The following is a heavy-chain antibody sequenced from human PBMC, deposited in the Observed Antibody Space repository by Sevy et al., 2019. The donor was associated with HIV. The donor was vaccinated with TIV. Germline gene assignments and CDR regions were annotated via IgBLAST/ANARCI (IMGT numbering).Heavy chain of an antibody. V-gene: IGHV3-23*01. CDR1: GFALRSYT. J-gene: IGHJ4*02. D-gene: IGHD2-21*02. Sequence: GGSLRLSCGVSGFALRSYTMNWVRQAPGKGLEWVAIIRPTGGSTYYEASGKGRFTISRDVSKSTLYLQMNSLTAEDTAMFYCAKTLQKLPFHPHYFDYWGQGTLVTVSS. CDR3: AKTLQKLPFHPHYFDY. CDR2: IRPTGGST.